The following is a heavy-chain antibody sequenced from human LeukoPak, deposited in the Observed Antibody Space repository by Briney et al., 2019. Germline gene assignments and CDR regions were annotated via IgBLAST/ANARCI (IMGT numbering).Heavy chain of an antibody. Sequence: ASVKVSFKASGYTFTGYYMHWVRQAPGQGLEWMGWINPNSGGTNYAQKFQGRVTMTRDTSISTAYMELSRLRSDDTAVYYCARDFEAAAVFDYWGQGTLVTVSS. CDR3: ARDFEAAAVFDY. J-gene: IGHJ4*02. CDR1: GYTFTGYY. V-gene: IGHV1-2*02. D-gene: IGHD6-13*01. CDR2: INPNSGGT.